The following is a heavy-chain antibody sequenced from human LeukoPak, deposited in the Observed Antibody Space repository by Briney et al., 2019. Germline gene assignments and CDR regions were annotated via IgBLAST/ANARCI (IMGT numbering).Heavy chain of an antibody. CDR3: ARVRSSGWSYFDY. Sequence: GGSLRLSCAASGFTFSNYWMHWVRQAPGKGLVWVSRINSDGSSTSYADSVKGRFTISRDHAKNTLYLQMNSLRAEDTAVYYCARVRSSGWSYFDYWGRGTLVTVSS. CDR1: GFTFSNYW. CDR2: INSDGSST. V-gene: IGHV3-74*01. J-gene: IGHJ4*02. D-gene: IGHD6-19*01.